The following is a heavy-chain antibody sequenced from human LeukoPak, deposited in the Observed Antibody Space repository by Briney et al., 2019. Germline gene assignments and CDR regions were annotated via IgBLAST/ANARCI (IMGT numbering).Heavy chain of an antibody. CDR3: ARAHRTYDFWSGYSNFDY. D-gene: IGHD3-3*01. CDR1: GYTFTSYG. CDR2: ISAYNGNT. V-gene: IGHV1-18*01. J-gene: IGHJ4*02. Sequence: ASVKVSCKASGYTFTSYGISWVRQAPGQGLEWMGWISAYNGNTNYAQTLQGRVTMTTDTSTSTAYMELRSLRSDDTAVYYCARAHRTYDFWSGYSNFDYWGQGTLVTVSS.